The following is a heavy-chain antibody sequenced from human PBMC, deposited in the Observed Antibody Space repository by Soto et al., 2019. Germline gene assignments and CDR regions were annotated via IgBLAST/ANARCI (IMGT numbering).Heavy chain of an antibody. V-gene: IGHV3-23*01. CDR1: GFTFSRHA. Sequence: EVQLLESGGNLVQPGGSLRLSCAASGFTFSRHAMSWVRQAPGEGLEWASTLDAGDTTYYADSVKGRFTISRDNARNTLSLQMNSLRVEDTAVYYCAKDPRAYSTHMGYFSDHWGQGTLVTVSS. CDR2: LDAGDTT. D-gene: IGHD6-13*01. CDR3: AKDPRAYSTHMGYFSDH. J-gene: IGHJ4*02.